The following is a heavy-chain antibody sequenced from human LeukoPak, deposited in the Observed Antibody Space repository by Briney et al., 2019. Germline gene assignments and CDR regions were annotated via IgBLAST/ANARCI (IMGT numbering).Heavy chain of an antibody. J-gene: IGHJ6*02. V-gene: IGHV1-8*02. Sequence: GVSVKVSCRTSGYTFSDYYIQWVRQAPGQGLEWMGWINPNSGNTGYAQKFQGRVTMTRNTSISTAYMELSSLRSEDTAVYYCAGNSGSYSYYGMDVWGQGTTVTVSS. CDR3: AGNSGSYSYYGMDV. CDR2: INPNSGNT. D-gene: IGHD1-26*01. CDR1: GYTFSDYY.